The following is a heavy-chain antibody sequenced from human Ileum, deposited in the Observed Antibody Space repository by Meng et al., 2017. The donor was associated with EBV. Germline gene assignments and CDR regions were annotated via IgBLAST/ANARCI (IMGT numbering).Heavy chain of an antibody. CDR1: GGCSGGCF. Sequence: SERLSLCCARSGGCSGGCFCSWHRQLPGKGLEWIEEINQSGSTNYTPSLKSRVTILVDTSKIQLALKLSTVTAADTAVYYCARGHYYGNYASDYWGQGTLVTVSS. D-gene: IGHD4-11*01. CDR2: INQSGST. J-gene: IGHJ4*02. CDR3: ARGHYYGNYASDY. V-gene: IGHV4-34*01.